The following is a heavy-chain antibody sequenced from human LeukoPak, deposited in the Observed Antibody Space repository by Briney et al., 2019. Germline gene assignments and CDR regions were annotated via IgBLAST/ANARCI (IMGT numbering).Heavy chain of an antibody. D-gene: IGHD3-10*01. Sequence: SETLSLTCAVYGGSFSGYYWSWIRQPPGKGLEWIGSIYHSGSTYYNPSLESRVTISVDTSKDQFSLKLSSVTAADTAVYYCARDLLWFGEPSGDYWGQGTLVTVSS. CDR1: GGSFSGYY. CDR2: IYHSGST. V-gene: IGHV4-34*01. CDR3: ARDLLWFGEPSGDY. J-gene: IGHJ4*02.